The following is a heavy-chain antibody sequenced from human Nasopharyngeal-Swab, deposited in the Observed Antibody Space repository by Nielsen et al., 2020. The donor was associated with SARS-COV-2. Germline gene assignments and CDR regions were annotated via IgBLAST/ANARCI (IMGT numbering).Heavy chain of an antibody. Sequence: GESLKISCAASGFTFSSYSMSWVRQAPGKGLEWVSSISSSSSYIYYADSVKGRFTISRDNAKNSLYLQMNSLRAEDTAVYYCASPRGYYDSSGAFDYWGRGTLVTVSS. CDR1: GFTFSSYS. D-gene: IGHD3-22*01. V-gene: IGHV3-21*01. CDR2: ISSSSSYI. CDR3: ASPRGYYDSSGAFDY. J-gene: IGHJ4*02.